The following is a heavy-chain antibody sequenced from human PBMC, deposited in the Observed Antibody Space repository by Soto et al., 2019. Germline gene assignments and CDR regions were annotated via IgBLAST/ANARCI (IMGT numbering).Heavy chain of an antibody. J-gene: IGHJ4*02. D-gene: IGHD4-4*01. CDR2: VYYSGST. CDR1: GGSIITTTYY. CDR3: ARAPTDYSHDY. V-gene: IGHV4-39*01. Sequence: QLQLQESGPGLVKPWETLSLTCTVSGGSIITTTYYWGWLRQPPGKGLEWIGSVYYSGSTYYNPSLKSRLTISVDTSMNQFSLMLSSVTAADTAVYFCARAPTDYSHDYWGLGNLVTVSS.